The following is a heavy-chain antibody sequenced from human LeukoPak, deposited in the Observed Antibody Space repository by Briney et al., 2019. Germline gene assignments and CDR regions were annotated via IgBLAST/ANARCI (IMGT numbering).Heavy chain of an antibody. CDR3: ARCRAPYCSGGSPDY. CDR1: GGSISSYY. V-gene: IGHV4-59*01. Sequence: SETLSLTCTVSGGSISSYYWSWIRQPPGKGLEWIGYIYYSGSTNYNPSLKSRVTISVDTSKNQFSLKLSSVTAADTAVYYCARCRAPYCSGGSPDYWGQGTLVTVSP. D-gene: IGHD2-15*01. CDR2: IYYSGST. J-gene: IGHJ4*02.